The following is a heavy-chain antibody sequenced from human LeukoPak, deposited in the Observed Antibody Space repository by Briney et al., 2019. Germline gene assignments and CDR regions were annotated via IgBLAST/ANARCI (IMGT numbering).Heavy chain of an antibody. J-gene: IGHJ4*02. D-gene: IGHD6-19*01. CDR3: AKDMNSWRDGSGLGDYFDY. V-gene: IGHV3-23*01. Sequence: SGGSLRLSCAASGFTFSSYAMGWVRQAPGKGLEWVSGTSGSGRSIHYADSVKGRFTISRDNSKNTLYLQMNSLRADDTAVYYCAKDMNSWRDGSGLGDYFDYWGQGTLVTVSS. CDR2: TSGSGRSI. CDR1: GFTFSSYA.